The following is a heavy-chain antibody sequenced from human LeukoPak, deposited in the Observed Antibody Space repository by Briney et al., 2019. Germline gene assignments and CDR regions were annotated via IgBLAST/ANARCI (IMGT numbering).Heavy chain of an antibody. CDR1: GYTFTSYD. V-gene: IGHV1-8*01. CDR2: MNPNSGNT. D-gene: IGHD3-10*01. CDR3: ARGITMVRGVDY. J-gene: IGHJ4*02. Sequence: ASVKVSCKASGYTFTSYDINWVRQAPGQGLEWMGWMNPNSGNTDYAQKFQGRVTMTRNTSISTAYMELSSLRSEDTAVYYCARGITMVRGVDYWGQGTLVTVSS.